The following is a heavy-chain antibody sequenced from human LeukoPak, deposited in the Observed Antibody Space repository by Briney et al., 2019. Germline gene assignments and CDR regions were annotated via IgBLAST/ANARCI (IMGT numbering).Heavy chain of an antibody. J-gene: IGHJ4*02. D-gene: IGHD5-24*01. Sequence: PSETLSLTCAVYGGSFSGYYWSWIRQPLGKGLEWIGEINHSGSTNYNPSLKSRVTISVDTSKNQFSLKLSSVTAADTAVYYCARGGYKPFDYWGQGTLVTVSS. CDR2: INHSGST. V-gene: IGHV4-34*01. CDR3: ARGGYKPFDY. CDR1: GGSFSGYY.